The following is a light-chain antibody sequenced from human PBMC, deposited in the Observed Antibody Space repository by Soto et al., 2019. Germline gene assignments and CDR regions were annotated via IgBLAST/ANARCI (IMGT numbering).Light chain of an antibody. CDR3: LIDFRYFWA. CDR1: QAIRTA. J-gene: IGKJ1*01. V-gene: IGKV1-6*01. Sequence: AIQLTQSPSSLYASVGDRVTITCRASQAIRTALGWYQQKPGKVPKLLIYAASILQSGVPSRFSGSGSGTDFTLTISSLQPEDFATSYCLIDFRYFWAFGQGTKVEIK. CDR2: AAS.